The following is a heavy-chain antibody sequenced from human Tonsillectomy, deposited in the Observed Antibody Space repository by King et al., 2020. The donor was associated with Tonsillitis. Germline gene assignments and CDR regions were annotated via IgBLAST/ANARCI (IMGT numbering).Heavy chain of an antibody. CDR2: IFPGDSDT. J-gene: IGHJ4*02. CDR1: GYSFTNYW. V-gene: IGHV5-51*03. CDR3: ARLMDYGDYDLLDY. Sequence: LQLVQSGAEVKEPGESLNISCKGSGYSFTNYWIGWVRQKPGKGLEWLGLIFPGDSDTRYSPSFQGQVTFSADWSINTAYLQWSSLKASDTAIFYCARLMDYGDYDLLDYWGQGTLVTVSS. D-gene: IGHD4-17*01.